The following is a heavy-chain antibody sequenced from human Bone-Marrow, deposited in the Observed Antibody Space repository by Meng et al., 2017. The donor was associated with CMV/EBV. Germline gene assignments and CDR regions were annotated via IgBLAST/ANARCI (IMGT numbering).Heavy chain of an antibody. J-gene: IGHJ1*01. V-gene: IGHV3-53*01. CDR1: GFTVSSNY. D-gene: IGHD4-11*01. CDR2: IYSGGST. Sequence: GGSLRLSCAASGFTVSSNYMSWVRQAPGKGLEWVSVIYSGGSTYYADSVKGRFTISRDNSKNTLYLQMNSLRAEDTAVNYCARNHLGSNYEGYWGQGTLVTVSS. CDR3: ARNHLGSNYEGY.